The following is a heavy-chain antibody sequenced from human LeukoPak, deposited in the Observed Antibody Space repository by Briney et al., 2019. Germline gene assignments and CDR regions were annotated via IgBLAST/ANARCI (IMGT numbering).Heavy chain of an antibody. CDR3: AREHKDYDGDGYYYGY. J-gene: IGHJ4*02. CDR2: VYAGGNT. Sequence: SETLSLTCTVSGGSINNYYWSWIRQPAGKGLEWIARVYAGGNTDHNPSLKSRVTMSVDSSKNQFSLRLSSVTDADTAVYYCAREHKDYDGDGYYYGYWGQGILVTVSS. CDR1: GGSINNYY. V-gene: IGHV4-4*07. D-gene: IGHD3-22*01.